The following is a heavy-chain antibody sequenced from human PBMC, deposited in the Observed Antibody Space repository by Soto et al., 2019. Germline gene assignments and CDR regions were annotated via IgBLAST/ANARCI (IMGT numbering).Heavy chain of an antibody. D-gene: IGHD4-17*01. CDR1: GFTFDDYT. Sequence: GGSLRLSCAASGFTFDDYTMHWVRQAPGKGLEWVSLISWDGGGTYYADSVKGRFTISRDNSKNSLYLQMNSLRTEDTALYYCSKDIAYDDYGDYVGDYYYYGMDVWGQGTTVTVSS. CDR2: ISWDGGGT. CDR3: SKDIAYDDYGDYVGDYYYYGMDV. J-gene: IGHJ6*02. V-gene: IGHV3-43*01.